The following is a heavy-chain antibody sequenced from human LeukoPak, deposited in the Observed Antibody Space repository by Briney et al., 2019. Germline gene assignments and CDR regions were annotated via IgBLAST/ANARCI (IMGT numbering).Heavy chain of an antibody. Sequence: SETLSLTCTVSGGSISSGDYYWSWIRQPAGKGLEWIGRVYTSGSTNYNPSLKSRVTMSLDTSKNQFSLKLSSVTAADTAIYYCARDLTISGVVIPGDYWGQGTLVTVSS. CDR3: ARDLTISGVVIPGDY. CDR2: VYTSGST. CDR1: GGSISSGDYY. V-gene: IGHV4-61*02. J-gene: IGHJ4*02. D-gene: IGHD3-3*01.